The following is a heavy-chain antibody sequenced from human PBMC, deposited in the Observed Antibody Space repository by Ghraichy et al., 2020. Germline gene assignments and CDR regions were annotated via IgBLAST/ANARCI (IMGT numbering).Heavy chain of an antibody. CDR1: GYTFTAFH. D-gene: IGHD5-18*01. Sequence: ASVKVSCKDSGYTFTAFHVHWARQAPGQGLEWVGRINPDNGSAHYAQSFQARVTMTRETSIRTTYMELSLLKSDDTAIYECARGMDTALISFVDYWGEGSLVTV. J-gene: IGHJ4*02. CDR2: INPDNGSA. V-gene: IGHV1-2*06. CDR3: ARGMDTALISFVDY.